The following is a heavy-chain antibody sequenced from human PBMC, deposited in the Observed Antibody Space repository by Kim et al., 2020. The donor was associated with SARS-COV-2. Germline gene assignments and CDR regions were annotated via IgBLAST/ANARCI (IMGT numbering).Heavy chain of an antibody. D-gene: IGHD4-17*01. Sequence: DSVKGRFTISRDNAKNSLYLQMNSLRADDTAVYFCARELRNGDYSRWFDPWGQGTLVTVSS. CDR3: ARELRNGDYSRWFDP. V-gene: IGHV3-11*06. J-gene: IGHJ5*02.